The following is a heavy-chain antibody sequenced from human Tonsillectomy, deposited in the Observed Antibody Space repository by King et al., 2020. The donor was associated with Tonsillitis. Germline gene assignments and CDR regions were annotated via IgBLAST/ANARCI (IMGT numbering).Heavy chain of an antibody. CDR2: ISSSSSYI. CDR1: GFTFSSYS. CDR3: ARGITSDYYDSSGRDAFDI. Sequence: VQLVESGGGLVKPGGSLRLSCAASGFTFSSYSMNWVRQAPGEGLEWVSSISSSSSYIYYADSVKGRFTISRDNAKNSLYLQMNSLRAEDTAVYYCARGITSDYYDSSGRDAFDIWGQGTMVTVSS. V-gene: IGHV3-21*01. D-gene: IGHD3-22*01. J-gene: IGHJ3*02.